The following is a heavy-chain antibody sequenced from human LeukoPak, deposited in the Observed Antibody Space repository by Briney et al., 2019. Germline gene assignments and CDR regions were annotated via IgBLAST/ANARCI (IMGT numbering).Heavy chain of an antibody. V-gene: IGHV1-69*13. J-gene: IGHJ6*03. Sequence: GASVNVSCKASGGTFSIYAISWVRQAPGQGREWMGGIIPIFGTANYAQKFQGRVTITADESTSTVYMELSSLRSEDTAVYYCARARLRGYYYYYMDVWGKGTTVTVSS. CDR2: IIPIFGTA. CDR1: GGTFSIYA. CDR3: ARARLRGYYYYYMDV. D-gene: IGHD5-12*01.